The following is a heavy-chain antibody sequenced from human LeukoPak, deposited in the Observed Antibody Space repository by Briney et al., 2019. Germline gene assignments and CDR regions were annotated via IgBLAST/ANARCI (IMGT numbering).Heavy chain of an antibody. CDR3: ARGDFWSGYYAIL. J-gene: IGHJ4*02. CDR2: IYSGGST. CDR1: GFTVSSNY. D-gene: IGHD3-3*01. V-gene: IGHV3-53*01. Sequence: QPGGSLRLSCAASGFTVSSNYMSWVRQAPGKGLEWVSVIYSGGSTYYADSVKGRFTVSRDNSKNTLSLQMNTLRAEDTAVYYCARGDFWSGYYAILWGQGTLVTVSS.